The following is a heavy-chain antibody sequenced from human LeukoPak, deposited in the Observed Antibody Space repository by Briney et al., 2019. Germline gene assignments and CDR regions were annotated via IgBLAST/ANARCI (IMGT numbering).Heavy chain of an antibody. CDR2: HKSKTDGGTI. Sequence: GGSLSLSCAASGFTFTNAWMSCVRQAPGTGLERVGRHKSKTDGGTIHYAAPVKGRFTISRDDSKNTLYLQMNSLKTEDTAVYYCTTEDYYDSSGYLYNWFDPWGQGVLVTVSS. V-gene: IGHV3-15*05. J-gene: IGHJ5*02. CDR1: GFTFTNAW. D-gene: IGHD3-22*01. CDR3: TTEDYYDSSGYLYNWFDP.